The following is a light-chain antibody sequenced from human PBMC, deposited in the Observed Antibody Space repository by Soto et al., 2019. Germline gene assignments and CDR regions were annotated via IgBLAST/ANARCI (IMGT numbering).Light chain of an antibody. CDR2: GAC. CDR1: PSVSSSY. J-gene: IGKJ5*01. Sequence: EIVLTQSPGTLSLSQGERATLSCRASPSVSSSYLAWYQQKPGQAPRLLIYGACSRTTGIPDRFSVSGSGTDFTLTISRLEPEDFGVYYCQQYGSSRGTFGQGTRLEIK. CDR3: QQYGSSRGT. V-gene: IGKV3-20*01.